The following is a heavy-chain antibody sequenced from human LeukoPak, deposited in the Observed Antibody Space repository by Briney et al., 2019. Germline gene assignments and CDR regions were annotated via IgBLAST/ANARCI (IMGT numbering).Heavy chain of an antibody. D-gene: IGHD3-16*01. CDR3: AKVNWEDYIWGNC. Sequence: GGSVRLSCAASGFTFNAQDINWVRQGPGKGLEWVAGISGSHTFYADSVKGRFTFSRDHSKNTMYLQMNSLRVEDTAVYYCAKVNWEDYIWGNCWGQGTLVTVSS. J-gene: IGHJ4*02. CDR1: GFTFNAQD. CDR2: ISGSHT. V-gene: IGHV3-23*01.